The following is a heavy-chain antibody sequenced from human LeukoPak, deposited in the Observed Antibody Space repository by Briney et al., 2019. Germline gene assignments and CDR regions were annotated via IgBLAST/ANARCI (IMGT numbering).Heavy chain of an antibody. Sequence: PGGSLRLSCAASGFTFSSYSMNWVRQAPGKGLEWVSSISSSSSYIYYADSVKGRFTISRDNAKSSLYLQMNSLRAEDTAVYYCARDFTSGWYVFDYWGQGTLVTVSS. J-gene: IGHJ4*02. V-gene: IGHV3-21*01. D-gene: IGHD6-19*01. CDR1: GFTFSSYS. CDR3: ARDFTSGWYVFDY. CDR2: ISSSSSYI.